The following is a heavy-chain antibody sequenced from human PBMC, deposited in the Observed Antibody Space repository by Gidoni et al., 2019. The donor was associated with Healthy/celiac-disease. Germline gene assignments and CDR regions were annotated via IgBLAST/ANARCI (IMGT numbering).Heavy chain of an antibody. CDR1: GGPFSSYA. CDR3: ARDGYYYDSTSGAFDI. V-gene: IGHV1-69*01. J-gene: IGHJ3*02. Sequence: QVQLVQSGAEVKKPGSSVTVSCKASGGPFSSYAISWVRQAPGQGLEWMGGIIPIFGTANYAQKFQGRVTITADESTSTAYMELSSLRSEDTAVYYCARDGYYYDSTSGAFDIWGQGTMVTVSS. D-gene: IGHD3-22*01. CDR2: IIPIFGTA.